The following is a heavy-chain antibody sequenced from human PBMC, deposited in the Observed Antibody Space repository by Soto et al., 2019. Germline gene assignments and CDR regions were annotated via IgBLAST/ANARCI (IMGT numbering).Heavy chain of an antibody. V-gene: IGHV4-39*01. D-gene: IGHD3-9*01. CDR2: IYFRGNT. Sequence: SETLSLTCSVSGDSINSDKYYWGWIRQPPGKGPEWIGSIYFRGNTYYNPSLQTRVTISLDKTKSQFSLKLNSVTAADSAVYFCARLEGLATISYYFDFWGQGALVTVSS. J-gene: IGHJ4*02. CDR1: GDSINSDKYY. CDR3: ARLEGLATISYYFDF.